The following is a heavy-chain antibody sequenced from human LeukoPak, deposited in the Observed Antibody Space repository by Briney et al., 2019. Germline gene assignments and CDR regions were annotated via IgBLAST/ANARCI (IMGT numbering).Heavy chain of an antibody. V-gene: IGHV3-7*05. CDR3: AKQAYDSPRTDFDY. CDR2: IKPDGSDQ. CDR1: GFTFSSYW. J-gene: IGHJ4*02. D-gene: IGHD3-22*01. Sequence: PGGSLRLSCAASGFTFSSYWMNWVRQAPGKGLEWMANIKPDGSDQYYVDSVKGRFTISRDNSKNTLHLQMNSLRAEDTAIYYCAKQAYDSPRTDFDYWGQGTLVTVSS.